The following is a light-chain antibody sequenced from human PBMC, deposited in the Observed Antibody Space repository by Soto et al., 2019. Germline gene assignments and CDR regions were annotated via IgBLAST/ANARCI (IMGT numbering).Light chain of an antibody. CDR2: GAS. J-gene: IGKJ2*02. CDR1: QIVSSN. CDR3: QQYNNWPPWT. V-gene: IGKV3-15*01. Sequence: EIVMTQSPATLSVSPGERATLSCRASQIVSSNLAWYQQKPGQAPRLLIYGASTRATGIPARFSGSGSGTEFTLTISSLQSEDFAFYYCQQYNNWPPWTFGQGTKLEI.